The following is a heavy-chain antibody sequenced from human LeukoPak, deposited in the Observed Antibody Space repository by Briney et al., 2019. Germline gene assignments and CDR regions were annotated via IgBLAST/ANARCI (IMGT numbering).Heavy chain of an antibody. V-gene: IGHV4-39*01. J-gene: IGHJ6*03. D-gene: IGHD3-22*01. CDR2: INHSGRT. CDR3: ARHHDSSGYYYVFYYYYYMDV. Sequence: PSETLSLTCTVSSGSISSIHYYWGWIRQPPGEGLEWIGIINHSGRTYYEPSLKSRITISVDTSKNQFSLKLSSVTAADTAVYYCARHHDSSGYYYVFYYYYYMDVWGKGTTVTISS. CDR1: SGSISSIHYY.